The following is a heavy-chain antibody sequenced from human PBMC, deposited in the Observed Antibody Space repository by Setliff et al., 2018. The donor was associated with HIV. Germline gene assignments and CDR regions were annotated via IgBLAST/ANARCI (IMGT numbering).Heavy chain of an antibody. Sequence: PGESLKISCAASGFSFSSYWMSWVRQAPGKGLEWVANIKQDGSEKYYVDSVRGRFTISRDNAKNSLYLQMNSLRVEDTAVYYCARTSTTTGTTLNWFDPWGQGTLVTVSS. D-gene: IGHD1-1*01. V-gene: IGHV3-7*01. CDR2: IKQDGSEK. CDR1: GFSFSSYW. CDR3: ARTSTTTGTTLNWFDP. J-gene: IGHJ5*02.